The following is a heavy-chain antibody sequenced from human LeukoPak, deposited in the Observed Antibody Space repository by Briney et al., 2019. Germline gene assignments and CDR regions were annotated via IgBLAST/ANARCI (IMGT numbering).Heavy chain of an antibody. D-gene: IGHD6-13*01. CDR3: ARGTYSSSWYGPFDY. CDR2: IIPIFGTA. J-gene: IGHJ4*02. V-gene: IGHV1-69*13. CDR1: GGTFSSYA. Sequence: SVKVSCKASGGTFSSYAISWVRQAPGQGLEWMGGIIPIFGTASYAQKFQGRVTITADESTSTAYMELSSLRSEDTAVYYCARGTYSSSWYGPFDYWGQGTLITVSS.